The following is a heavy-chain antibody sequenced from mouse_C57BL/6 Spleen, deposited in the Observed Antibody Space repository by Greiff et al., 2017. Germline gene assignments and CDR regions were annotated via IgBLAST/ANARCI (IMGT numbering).Heavy chain of an antibody. CDR2: ISYDGSN. D-gene: IGHD4-1*01. J-gene: IGHJ2*01. V-gene: IGHV3-6*01. CDR1: GYSITSGYY. Sequence: DVQLVASGPGLVKPSQSLSLTCSVTGYSITSGYYWNWIRQFPGNKLEWMGYISYDGSNNYNPSLKNRISITRDTSKNQLFLKLNSVTTEDTATYYCARDLWDGYWGQGTTLTVSS. CDR3: ARDLWDGY.